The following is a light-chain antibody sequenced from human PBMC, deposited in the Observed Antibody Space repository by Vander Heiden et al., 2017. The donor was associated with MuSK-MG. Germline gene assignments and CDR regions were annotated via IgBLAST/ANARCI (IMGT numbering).Light chain of an antibody. J-gene: IGKJ5*01. CDR3: QQYYDVPFI. V-gene: IGKV1-NL1*01. Sequence: IQVTQSPSSLSASVGDTVTITCRASQGISNSLAWYQHKPGQVPKLLVYSASRLESGVPSRFSGSGSGTDYSLTISGLQPEDFATYYCQQYYDVPFIFGQGTRLDIK. CDR1: QGISNS. CDR2: SAS.